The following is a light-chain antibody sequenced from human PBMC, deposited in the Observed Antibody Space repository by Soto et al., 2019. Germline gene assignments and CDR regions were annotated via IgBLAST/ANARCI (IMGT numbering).Light chain of an antibody. V-gene: IGLV2-23*01. Sequence: QSVLTQPASVSGSRGQSITISCTGTSSDVGSYNLVSWYQQHPGKAPKLMIYEGSKRPSGVSNRFSGSKSGNTASLTISGLQAEDEADYYCCSYAGSSVFGTGTKVTVL. CDR3: CSYAGSSV. CDR1: SSDVGSYNL. J-gene: IGLJ1*01. CDR2: EGS.